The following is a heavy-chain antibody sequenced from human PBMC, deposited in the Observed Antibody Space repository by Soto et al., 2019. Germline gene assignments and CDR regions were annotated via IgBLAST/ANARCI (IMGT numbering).Heavy chain of an antibody. Sequence: RESLKISCKGSGYSFTSYWISWVRQMPGKGLEWMGRIDPSDSYTNYSPSFQGHVTISADKSISTAYLQWSSLKASDTAMYYCARSPRVTGTTPGYYGMDVWGQGTTVTVSS. D-gene: IGHD1-20*01. CDR3: ARSPRVTGTTPGYYGMDV. J-gene: IGHJ6*02. V-gene: IGHV5-10-1*01. CDR2: IDPSDSYT. CDR1: GYSFTSYW.